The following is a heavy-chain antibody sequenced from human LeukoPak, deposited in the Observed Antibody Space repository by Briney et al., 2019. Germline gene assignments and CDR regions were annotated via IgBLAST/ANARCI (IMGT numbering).Heavy chain of an antibody. CDR3: ARVFLEWLLYYYYMDV. D-gene: IGHD3-3*01. J-gene: IGHJ6*03. Sequence: GGSLRLSCAASGFTFSSYWMSWVRQAPGKGLEWVANIKQDGSEKYYVDSVKGRFTISRDNAKNSLYLQMNSLRAEDTAVYYCARVFLEWLLYYYYMDVWGKGTTVTVSS. CDR2: IKQDGSEK. V-gene: IGHV3-7*01. CDR1: GFTFSSYW.